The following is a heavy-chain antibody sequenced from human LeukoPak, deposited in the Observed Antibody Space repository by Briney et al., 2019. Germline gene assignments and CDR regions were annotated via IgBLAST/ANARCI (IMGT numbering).Heavy chain of an antibody. Sequence: GGSLRLSCAVSGFTFTSYGMTWVRQAPGKGLEWVSAISGSGGSTYYADSVKGRFTISRDNSKNTLYLQMNSLRAEDTAVYYCAKDGDNSGWGVYYYYYMDVWGKGTTVTVSS. CDR2: ISGSGGST. CDR3: AKDGDNSGWGVYYYYYMDV. J-gene: IGHJ6*03. CDR1: GFTFTSYG. V-gene: IGHV3-23*01. D-gene: IGHD6-19*01.